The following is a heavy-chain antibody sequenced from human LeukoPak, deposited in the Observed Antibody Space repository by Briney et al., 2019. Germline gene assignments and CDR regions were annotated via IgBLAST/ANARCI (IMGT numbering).Heavy chain of an antibody. J-gene: IGHJ4*02. CDR3: ARDPPSLGYCSGGNCYYFDY. CDR1: GFTFDDYG. D-gene: IGHD2-15*01. Sequence: PGGSLRLPCAASGFTFDDYGMSWVRQAPGKGLEWVSGINWNGGSTGYADSVKGRFTISRDNAKNSLYLQMNSLRVEDTALYYCARDPPSLGYCSGGNCYYFDYWGQGTLVTVSS. CDR2: INWNGGST. V-gene: IGHV3-20*04.